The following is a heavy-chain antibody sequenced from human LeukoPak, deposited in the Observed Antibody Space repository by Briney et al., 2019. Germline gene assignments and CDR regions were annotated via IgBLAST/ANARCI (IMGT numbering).Heavy chain of an antibody. Sequence: GESLKISCKVSGYTFTHNWIGWVRQKPGRGLEWLGVIFPADSNTAYNSSFRGQVTISVDKPIDTAYLQWGSLRASDSAIYYCARHRATGTWSDFDYWGQGTVVTVSS. CDR2: IFPADSNT. CDR3: ARHRATGTWSDFDY. CDR1: GYTFTHNW. V-gene: IGHV5-51*01. D-gene: IGHD1-14*01. J-gene: IGHJ4*02.